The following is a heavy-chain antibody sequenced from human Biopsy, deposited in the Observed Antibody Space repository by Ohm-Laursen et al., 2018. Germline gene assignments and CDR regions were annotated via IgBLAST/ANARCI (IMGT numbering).Heavy chain of an antibody. Sequence: GSLRLSCAASGFAFTLYEMNWVRQAPGKGMEWISYIYGGGSPVSYADSVKGRFTISRDNAQNSLYLHMNSLRAEDTAVYYCARLNSGTYDASDLWGQGTMVNVPS. J-gene: IGHJ3*01. V-gene: IGHV3-48*03. D-gene: IGHD1-26*01. CDR3: ARLNSGTYDASDL. CDR2: IYGGGSPV. CDR1: GFAFTLYE.